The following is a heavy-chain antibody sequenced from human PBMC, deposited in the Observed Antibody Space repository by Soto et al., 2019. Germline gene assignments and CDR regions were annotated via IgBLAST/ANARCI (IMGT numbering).Heavy chain of an antibody. CDR1: GYTFTSYD. CDR3: ARDRSEYYYGSGSYSYYYGMDV. J-gene: IGHJ6*02. D-gene: IGHD3-10*01. CDR2: MNPNSGNT. Sequence: QVQLVQSGAEVKKPGASVKVSCKASGYTFTSYDINWVRQATGQGLEWMGWMNPNSGNTGYAQKFQGRVTMTRNTSISTAYMELSSLRSEDMAVYYCARDRSEYYYGSGSYSYYYGMDVWGQGTTVTVSS. V-gene: IGHV1-8*01.